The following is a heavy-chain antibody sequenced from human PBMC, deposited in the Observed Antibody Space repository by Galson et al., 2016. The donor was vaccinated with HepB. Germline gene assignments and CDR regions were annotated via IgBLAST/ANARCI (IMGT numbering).Heavy chain of an antibody. J-gene: IGHJ6*02. D-gene: IGHD6-19*01. CDR3: ARDHRPIAVAGTGCMDG. CDR2: ITPSDGST. Sequence: SVKVSCKASGYTFTSYFVQWVRQAPGQGLEWMGLITPSDGSTDYAQKFQGRVTMTRDTSTSTVYMELSSLRFEDTGVYYCARDHRPIAVAGTGCMDGWGQGTTVTVSS. CDR1: GYTFTSYF. V-gene: IGHV1-46*01.